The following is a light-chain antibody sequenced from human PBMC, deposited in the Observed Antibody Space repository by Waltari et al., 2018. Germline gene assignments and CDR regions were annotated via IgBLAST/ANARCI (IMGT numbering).Light chain of an antibody. CDR1: NSDIGFYNY. V-gene: IGLV2-14*01. CDR2: DVS. J-gene: IGLJ3*02. Sequence: QSALTQPASVSGSPGQSITISCTGTNSDIGFYNYVSWYRQYPGKAPKLSIYDVSALPSGVFSRFSASRSGNTASLTISGLQADDEADYYCNSYTGSNSWVFGGGTKVTVL. CDR3: NSYTGSNSWV.